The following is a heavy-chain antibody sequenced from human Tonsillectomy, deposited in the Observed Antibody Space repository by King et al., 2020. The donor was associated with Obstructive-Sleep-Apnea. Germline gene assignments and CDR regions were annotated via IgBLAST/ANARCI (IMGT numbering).Heavy chain of an antibody. J-gene: IGHJ4*02. V-gene: IGHV3-48*04. CDR2: ISSSSSTI. CDR1: GFTFSSYS. CDR3: ARDRVCGY. D-gene: IGHD2-21*01. Sequence: VQLVESGGGLVQPGGSLRLSCAASGFTFSSYSMNWVRQAPGKGLEWVSYISSSSSTIYYADSVKGRFTISRDNAKNSLYLQMNSLRAEDTAVYYCARDRVCGYWGQGTLVTVSS.